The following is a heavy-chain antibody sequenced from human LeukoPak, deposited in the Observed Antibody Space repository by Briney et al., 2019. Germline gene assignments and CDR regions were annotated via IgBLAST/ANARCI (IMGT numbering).Heavy chain of an antibody. V-gene: IGHV3-9*01. D-gene: IGHD5-12*01. Sequence: PGRCLCLACAPSGFTFDNYAIGWARHAPGGGLGWVSGISWDGGSIMYAVCVDGRSSISRDNAKNALYLQMNSLRAEDTAFYYCAINGGGDSGYGNFDYWGKGTLVTVSS. J-gene: IGHJ4*02. CDR2: ISWDGGSI. CDR3: AINGGGDSGYGNFDY. CDR1: GFTFDNYA.